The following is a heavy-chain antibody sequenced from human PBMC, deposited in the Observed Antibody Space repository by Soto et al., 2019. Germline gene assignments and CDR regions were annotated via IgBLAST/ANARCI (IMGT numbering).Heavy chain of an antibody. CDR3: ARDHDYYDSSGYYGY. CDR1: GFTFSSYS. V-gene: IGHV3-48*02. J-gene: IGHJ4*02. D-gene: IGHD3-22*01. Sequence: GGSLRLSCAASGFTFSSYSMNWVRQAPGKGLEWVSYISSSSSTIYYADSVKGRFTISRDNAKNSLYLQMNSLRDEDTAVHYCARDHDYYDSSGYYGYWGQGTLVTVSS. CDR2: ISSSSSTI.